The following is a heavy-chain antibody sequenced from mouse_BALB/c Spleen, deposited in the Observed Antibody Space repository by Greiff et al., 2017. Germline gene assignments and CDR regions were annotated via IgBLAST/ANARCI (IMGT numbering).Heavy chain of an antibody. CDR3: VRGNDGYFDY. J-gene: IGHJ2*01. CDR1: GFSLTSYD. Sequence: VKLVESGPGLVAPSQSLSITCTVSGFSLTSYDISWIRQPPGKGLEWLGVIWTGGGTNYNSAFMSRLSISKDNSKSQVFLKMNSLQTDDTAIYYCVRGNDGYFDYWGQGTTLTVSS. CDR2: IWTGGGT. D-gene: IGHD2-3*01. V-gene: IGHV2-9-2*01.